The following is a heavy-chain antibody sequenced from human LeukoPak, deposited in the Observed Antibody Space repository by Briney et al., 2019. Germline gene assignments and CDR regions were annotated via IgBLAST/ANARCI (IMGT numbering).Heavy chain of an antibody. Sequence: PSETLSLTCTVSGDSISGNFYFWSWIRQTAGKGLEWIGRIYASGAASYNPSLKSRVTISVDTSKNQYSLKLKSVTAADTAVYYCARESVYYYGPFDPWGQGTRVIVSS. V-gene: IGHV4-61*02. CDR3: ARESVYYYGPFDP. CDR2: IYASGAA. J-gene: IGHJ5*02. CDR1: GDSISGNFYF. D-gene: IGHD3-22*01.